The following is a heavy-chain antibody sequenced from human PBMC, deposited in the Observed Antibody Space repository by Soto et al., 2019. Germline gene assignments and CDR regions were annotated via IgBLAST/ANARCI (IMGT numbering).Heavy chain of an antibody. CDR3: AKSRWGLLT. CDR2: SSGSGGSK. Sequence: EEQLVESGGGLVQPGGSLRLTCAASGFTFSTYAMNWVRQAPGKGLEWVASMTASSGSGGSKFSADSVKGRFTISRDNSAHTRYLQMDRLRADDTALYSCAKSRWGLLTWGQGTLVTVSS. CDR1: GFTFSTYA. D-gene: IGHD1-26*01. V-gene: IGHV3-23*04. J-gene: IGHJ5*02.